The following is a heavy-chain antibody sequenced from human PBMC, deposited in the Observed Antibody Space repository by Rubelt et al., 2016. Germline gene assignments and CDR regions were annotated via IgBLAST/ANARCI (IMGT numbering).Heavy chain of an antibody. V-gene: IGHV1-3*01. CDR2: INAGNGNT. Sequence: QVQLVQSGAEVKKPGASVKVSCKASGYTFTSYAMHWVRQAPGQRLEWMGWINAGNGNTKYSQKFQGRVPITRETSESTAYMELSSLRSEDTAVYYCARGDIVVVVAASNPLDYWGQGTLVTVSS. J-gene: IGHJ4*02. CDR1: GYTFTSYA. CDR3: ARGDIVVVVAASNPLDY. D-gene: IGHD2-15*01.